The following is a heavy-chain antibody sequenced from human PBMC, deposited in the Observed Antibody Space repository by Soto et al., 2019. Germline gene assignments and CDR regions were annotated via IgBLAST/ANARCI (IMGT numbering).Heavy chain of an antibody. CDR1: GGTFSSYA. CDR3: ARSSGGVFGIIIKGSNWLAP. CDR2: IIPIFGTA. J-gene: IGHJ5*02. V-gene: IGHV1-69*13. Sequence: SVKVSCKASGGTFSSYAISWVRQAPGQGLEWMGGIIPIFGTANYAQKFQGRVTITADESTSTAYMELSSLRSEDTAVYYCARSSGGVFGIIIKGSNWLAPWGQGSLVTVSS. D-gene: IGHD3-16*02.